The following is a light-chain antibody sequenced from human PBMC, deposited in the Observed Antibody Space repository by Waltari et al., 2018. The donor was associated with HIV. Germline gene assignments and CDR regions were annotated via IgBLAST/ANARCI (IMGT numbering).Light chain of an antibody. CDR3: QQYNNWPRT. V-gene: IGKV3-15*01. Sequence: EVVMTQSPATLSVSPGEGATLSCRASQSVSSNLAWYQQKPGQVPRLLNYGASTRATGIPARFSGSGSGTEFTLTISSLQSEDFAVYYCQQYNNWPRTFGQGTKVEIK. CDR2: GAS. CDR1: QSVSSN. J-gene: IGKJ1*01.